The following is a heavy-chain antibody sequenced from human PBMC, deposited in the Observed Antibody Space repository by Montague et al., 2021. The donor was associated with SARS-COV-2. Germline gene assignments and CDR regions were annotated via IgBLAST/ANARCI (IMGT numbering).Heavy chain of an antibody. CDR1: GGSVSSGSYD. D-gene: IGHD2-21*01. CDR3: ARGGGYWDHAFDI. CDR2: IYYSGST. V-gene: IGHV4-61*01. J-gene: IGHJ3*02. Sequence: SETLSLTCTVSGGSVSSGSYDWSWIRQPPGKGLEWIGYIYYSGSTNYNPSLKSRITISVDTSKNQFSLKLSSVTAADTAVYYCARGGGYWDHAFDIWGQGTMVAVSS.